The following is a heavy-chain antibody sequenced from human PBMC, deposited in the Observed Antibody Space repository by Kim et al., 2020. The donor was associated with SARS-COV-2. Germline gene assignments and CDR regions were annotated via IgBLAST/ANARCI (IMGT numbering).Heavy chain of an antibody. CDR3: ARGQNSWMDV. D-gene: IGHD2-15*01. V-gene: IGHV4-34*01. Sequence: SETLSLTCAVYGGSFSGYYWSWIRQPPGKGLEWIGEINHSGSTNYNPSLKSRVTISVDTSKNQFSLKLSSVTAADTAVYYCARGQNSWMDVWGQGTTVTVSS. CDR1: GGSFSGYY. J-gene: IGHJ6*02. CDR2: INHSGST.